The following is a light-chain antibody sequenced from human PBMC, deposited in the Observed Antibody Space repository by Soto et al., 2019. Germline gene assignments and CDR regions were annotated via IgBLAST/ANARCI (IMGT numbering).Light chain of an antibody. CDR1: QSVSSN. CDR3: QQDKNWPLT. J-gene: IGKJ4*01. Sequence: ETVMTQSPATLSVSPGERTTLSCRASQSVSSNLAWYQQRPGQAPRLLIYGASTRATGIPARFSGSGSGTECTLTISSLQSEDLAVYYGQQDKNWPLTFGGGTKVAIE. V-gene: IGKV3-15*01. CDR2: GAS.